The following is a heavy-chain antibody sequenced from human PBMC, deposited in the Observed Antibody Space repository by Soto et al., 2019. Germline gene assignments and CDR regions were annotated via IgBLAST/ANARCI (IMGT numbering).Heavy chain of an antibody. Sequence: SVKVSCKASGGTFSSYAISWVRQAPGQGLEWMGGIIPIFGTANYAQKFQGRVTITAGESTSTAYMEMSSLRSEDTAVYYCARDQAPYYYDSSGPGDDAFDIWGQGTMVTVSS. V-gene: IGHV1-69*13. CDR1: GGTFSSYA. CDR2: IIPIFGTA. D-gene: IGHD3-22*01. J-gene: IGHJ3*02. CDR3: ARDQAPYYYDSSGPGDDAFDI.